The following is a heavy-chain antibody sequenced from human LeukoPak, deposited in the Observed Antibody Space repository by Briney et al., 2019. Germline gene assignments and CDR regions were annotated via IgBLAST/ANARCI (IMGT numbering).Heavy chain of an antibody. D-gene: IGHD2-2*01. CDR3: AKEAGAVPAGSNPYLGAFDI. J-gene: IGHJ3*02. CDR2: ISWNSGSI. Sequence: GGSLRLSCAASGFTFDDYAMHWVRHAPGKGLEWVSGISWNSGSIGYADSVKGRFTISRDNAKNSLYLQMNSLRAEDTALYYCAKEAGAVPAGSNPYLGAFDIWGQGTMVTVSS. CDR1: GFTFDDYA. V-gene: IGHV3-9*01.